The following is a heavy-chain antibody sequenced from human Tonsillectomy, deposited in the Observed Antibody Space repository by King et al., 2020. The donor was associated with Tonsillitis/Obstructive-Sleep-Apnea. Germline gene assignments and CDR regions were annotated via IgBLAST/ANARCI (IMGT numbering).Heavy chain of an antibody. CDR2: ISHDGNNK. CDR3: AVATADFDY. CDR1: GFTFSSFV. D-gene: IGHD6-13*01. Sequence: VQLVESGGGVVQPGRSLRLSCAASGFTFSSFVMHWVRQAPGKGPEWVAGISHDGNNKYYAESVKGRFTISRDNSKDTLYLQMNSLRVEDTAVYYCAVATADFDYWGQGTLVTVSS. V-gene: IGHV3-30*01. J-gene: IGHJ4*02.